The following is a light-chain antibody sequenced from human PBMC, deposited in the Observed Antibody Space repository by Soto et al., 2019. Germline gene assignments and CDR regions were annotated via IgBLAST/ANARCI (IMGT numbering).Light chain of an antibody. J-gene: IGKJ2*01. CDR3: QQFSNNNWPPYT. Sequence: DIQMTQSPSTLSASVGDSVTITCRASQNIRNWLAWYQQKPGKAPNPLIYDASSLKSGGPARFSGSGSGTEFTLTISSLQPDDFAVYYCQQFSNNNWPPYTFGQGTKLELK. CDR1: QNIRNW. CDR2: DAS. V-gene: IGKV1-5*01.